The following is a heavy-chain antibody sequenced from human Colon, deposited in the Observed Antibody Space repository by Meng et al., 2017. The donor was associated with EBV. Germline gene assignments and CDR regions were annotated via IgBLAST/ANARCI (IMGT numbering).Heavy chain of an antibody. CDR3: AKGEVPGAMVWESWFDP. CDR1: GFTFSNYA. D-gene: IGHD2-2*01. J-gene: IGHJ5*02. CDR2: ISGSSYNT. V-gene: IGHV3-23*01. Sequence: DGQRLESGGGVVQPGGSLRLSCAASGFTFSNYAMNWVRQAPGKGLEWVSDISGSSYNTNYADSVKGRFTISRDNSKNTLYLQMNSLRAEDTAVYYCAKGEVPGAMVWESWFDPWGQGTLVTVSS.